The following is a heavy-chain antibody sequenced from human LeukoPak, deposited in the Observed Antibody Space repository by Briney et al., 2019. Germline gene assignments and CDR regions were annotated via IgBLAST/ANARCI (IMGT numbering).Heavy chain of an antibody. CDR3: ARAGAAAGNDY. Sequence: GGSLRLSCATPGFTFRDHYMSWIRQAPGKGLEWVSYISSDSFSIYYADSVKGRFTISRDNAKNSLYLQMNSLTVEDTAVYYCARAGAAAGNDYWGQGTPVTVSS. CDR1: GFTFRDHY. D-gene: IGHD6-13*01. CDR2: ISSDSFSI. J-gene: IGHJ4*02. V-gene: IGHV3-11*01.